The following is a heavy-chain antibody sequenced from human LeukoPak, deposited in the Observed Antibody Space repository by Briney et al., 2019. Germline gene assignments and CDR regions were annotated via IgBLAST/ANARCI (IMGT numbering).Heavy chain of an antibody. Sequence: GGSLRLSCAASGFTFSSYAMSWVRQAPGKGLGWVSAISGSGGSTHYAASVKGRFTISRDNSKNTLYLQMNSLRAEDTAVYYCAKYGYDSSGYYYYYYYGMDVWGQGTTVTVSS. CDR3: AKYGYDSSGYYYYYYYGMDV. V-gene: IGHV3-23*01. CDR1: GFTFSSYA. CDR2: ISGSGGST. D-gene: IGHD3-22*01. J-gene: IGHJ6*02.